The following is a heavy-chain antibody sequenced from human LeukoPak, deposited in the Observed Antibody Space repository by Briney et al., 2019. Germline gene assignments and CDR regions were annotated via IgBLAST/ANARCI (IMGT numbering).Heavy chain of an antibody. D-gene: IGHD2-2*01. J-gene: IGHJ6*02. CDR2: ISAYNGNT. V-gene: IGHV1-18*01. Sequence: ASVKVSCKASGYTFTSYGISWVRQAPGQGLEWMGWISAYNGNTNYAQKLQGRVTMTTDTSTSTAYMELRSLRSDDTAVYYCARDRYCSSPSCYHGGYYYYGMDVWGQGTTVTVSS. CDR3: ARDRYCSSPSCYHGGYYYYGMDV. CDR1: GYTFTSYG.